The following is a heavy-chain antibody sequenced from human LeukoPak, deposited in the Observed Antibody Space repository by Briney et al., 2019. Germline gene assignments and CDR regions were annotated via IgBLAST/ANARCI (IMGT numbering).Heavy chain of an antibody. J-gene: IGHJ4*02. Sequence: SETLSLTCTVSGGSISSYYWSWIRQPPGKGLEWIWYIYYSGSTNYNPSLKSRVTISVDTSNNQFSLNLSSVTAADTAVYYCARDRAVYASGLDYWGQGTLVTVSS. CDR2: IYYSGST. CDR1: GGSISSYY. V-gene: IGHV4-59*01. D-gene: IGHD3-10*01. CDR3: ARDRAVYASGLDY.